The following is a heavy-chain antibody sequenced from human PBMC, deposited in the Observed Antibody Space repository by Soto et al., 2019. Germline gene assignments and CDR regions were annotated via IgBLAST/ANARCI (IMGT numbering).Heavy chain of an antibody. CDR2: MNPSGGRA. CDR3: ARDSGVFFDDTALDH. Sequence: QVQLVQSGAAVKAPGASVKLSCKTSGYIFTNYNIHWVRQAPGQGLEWMGIMNPSGGRAHYSEKFQGGLARTRDTSASTVYMELSSLTSEDTAIYYCARDSGVFFDDTALDHWGQGTLVPVSS. J-gene: IGHJ4*02. D-gene: IGHD2-8*01. V-gene: IGHV1-46*03. CDR1: GYIFTNYN.